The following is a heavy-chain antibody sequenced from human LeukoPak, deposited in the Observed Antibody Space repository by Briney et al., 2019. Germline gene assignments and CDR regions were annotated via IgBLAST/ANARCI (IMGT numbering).Heavy chain of an antibody. J-gene: IGHJ4*02. CDR2: IYHSGST. V-gene: IGHV4-30-2*01. Sequence: PSETLSLTCAVSGGSISSGGYSWSWIRQPPGKGLEWIVYIYHSGSTYYNPSLKSRVTISVDRSKNQFSLKLSSVTAADTAVYYCARFYDSSGNYFDYWGQGTLVTVSS. CDR3: ARFYDSSGNYFDY. CDR1: GGSISSGGYS. D-gene: IGHD3-22*01.